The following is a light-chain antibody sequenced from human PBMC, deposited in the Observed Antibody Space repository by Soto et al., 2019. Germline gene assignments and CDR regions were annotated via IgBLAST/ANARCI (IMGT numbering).Light chain of an antibody. V-gene: IGLV2-14*01. J-gene: IGLJ1*01. CDR2: EVS. CDR3: SSYTSSSTLGV. Sequence: QSVLTQPASVSVSPGQSITISCTVTGSDVGGYNYVSWYQQHPGKAPKLMIYEVSNRPSGVSNRFSGSKSGNTASLTISGLQAEDEADYYCSSYTSSSTLGVFGTGTKVTVL. CDR1: GSDVGGYNY.